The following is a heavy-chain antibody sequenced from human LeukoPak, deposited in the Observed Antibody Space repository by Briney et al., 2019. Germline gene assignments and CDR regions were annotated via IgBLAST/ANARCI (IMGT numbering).Heavy chain of an antibody. CDR1: GYTFTSNY. J-gene: IGHJ4*02. D-gene: IGHD6-19*01. CDR3: ARDPSPVAGTEELDY. Sequence: ASVKVSCKAFGYTFTSNYMHWVRQAPGQGPEWMGVISPSGGSTTYAQKFQGRVTLTRDMSTSTDYLELSSLRSEDTAVYYCARDPSPVAGTEELDYWGQGTLVTVSS. V-gene: IGHV1-46*01. CDR2: ISPSGGST.